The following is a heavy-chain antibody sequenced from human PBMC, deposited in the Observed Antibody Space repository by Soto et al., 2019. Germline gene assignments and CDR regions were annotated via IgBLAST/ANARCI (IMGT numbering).Heavy chain of an antibody. V-gene: IGHV4-61*01. J-gene: IGHJ4*02. Sequence: SETLSLTCSVSGGSVSNKTYYWSWIRQPPGKRLEWIGYVYYSGTTNYNPSLKRRVTISVDLSKNQFSLRLGSVTTADTALYYCARTTAVPNTLRSRYFFDYWGQGTLVTVSS. D-gene: IGHD4-17*01. CDR1: GGSVSNKTYY. CDR3: ARTTAVPNTLRSRYFFDY. CDR2: VYYSGTT.